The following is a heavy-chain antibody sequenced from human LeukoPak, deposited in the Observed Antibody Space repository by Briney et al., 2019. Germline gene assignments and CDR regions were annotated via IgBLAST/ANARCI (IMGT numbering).Heavy chain of an antibody. Sequence: PGGSLRLSCAASGFTLSSDWMHWVRQAPGKGLVWVSRIKGDVTIASYADSVKGRVTSSTDNAKNTLYLQMNSLRAEDTAVYFCAKSDWFDPWGQGTLVTVSS. CDR3: AKSDWFDP. CDR2: IKGDVTIA. J-gene: IGHJ5*02. CDR1: GFTLSSDW. V-gene: IGHV3-74*01.